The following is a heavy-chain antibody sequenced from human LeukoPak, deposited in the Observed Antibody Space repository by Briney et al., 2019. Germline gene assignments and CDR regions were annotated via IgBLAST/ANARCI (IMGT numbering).Heavy chain of an antibody. CDR2: IYYTGST. Sequence: SETLSLTCTVSGGSTSTYFWSWIRQPPGKGLEWIGYIYYTGSTNYNPSLKSRVTISVDTSKNQFSLKLRSVTAADTAVYYCARFTGQWLTNSSDYFDSWGQGTLVTVSS. V-gene: IGHV4-59*01. J-gene: IGHJ4*02. D-gene: IGHD6-19*01. CDR3: ARFTGQWLTNSSDYFDS. CDR1: GGSTSTYF.